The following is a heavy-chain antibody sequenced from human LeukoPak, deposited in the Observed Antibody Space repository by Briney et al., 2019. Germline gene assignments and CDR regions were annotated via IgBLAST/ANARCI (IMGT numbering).Heavy chain of an antibody. CDR3: ARGRRVLAVGATRRGFDY. Sequence: HPGGSLRLSCAASGFTFDDYAMHWVRQAPGKGLEWVSGISWNSGSIGYADSVKGRFTISRDNAKNSLYLQMNSLRAEDTAVYYCARGRRVLAVGATRRGFDYWGQGILVTVSS. V-gene: IGHV3-9*01. CDR2: ISWNSGSI. D-gene: IGHD2-15*01. J-gene: IGHJ4*02. CDR1: GFTFDDYA.